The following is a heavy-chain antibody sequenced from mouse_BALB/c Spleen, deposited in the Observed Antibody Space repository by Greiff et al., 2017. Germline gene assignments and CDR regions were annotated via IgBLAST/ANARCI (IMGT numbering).Heavy chain of an antibody. CDR1: GFTFSSFG. V-gene: IGHV5-17*02. CDR3: ARGRYYAMDY. Sequence: EVMLVESGGGLVQPGGSRKLSCAASGFTFSSFGMHWVRQAPEKGLEWVAYISSGSSTIYYADTVKGRFTISRDNPKNTLFLQMTSLRSEDTAMYYCARGRYYAMDYWGQGTSVTVSS. CDR2: ISSGSSTI. J-gene: IGHJ4*01.